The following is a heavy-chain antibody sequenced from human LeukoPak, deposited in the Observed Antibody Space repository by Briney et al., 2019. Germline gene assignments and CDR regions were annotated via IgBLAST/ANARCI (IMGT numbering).Heavy chain of an antibody. Sequence: SETLSLTCAVYGGSFSGYYWSWIRQPPGKGLEWIGEINHSGSTNYNPSLKSRVTISVDTSKNNFSLKVTSVTAADTAVYFCARDGRGYCGGGNCYSNIWFDPWGQGTLVTVSS. CDR2: INHSGST. D-gene: IGHD2-15*01. J-gene: IGHJ5*02. V-gene: IGHV4-34*01. CDR1: GGSFSGYY. CDR3: ARDGRGYCGGGNCYSNIWFDP.